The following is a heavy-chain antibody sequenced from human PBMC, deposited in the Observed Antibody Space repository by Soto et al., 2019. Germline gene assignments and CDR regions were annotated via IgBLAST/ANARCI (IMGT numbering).Heavy chain of an antibody. J-gene: IGHJ4*02. Sequence: PGGSLRLSCAASGFTFSSYWMHWVRQAPGKGLVWVSRINSDGSSTSYADSVKGRFTISRDNAKNTLYLQMNSLRAEDTAVYYCALTDYYGSGSYYPFDYWGQGTLVTVSS. CDR1: GFTFSSYW. CDR3: ALTDYYGSGSYYPFDY. V-gene: IGHV3-74*01. D-gene: IGHD3-10*01. CDR2: INSDGSST.